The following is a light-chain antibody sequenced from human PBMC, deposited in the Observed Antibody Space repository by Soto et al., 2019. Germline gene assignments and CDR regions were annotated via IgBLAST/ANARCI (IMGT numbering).Light chain of an antibody. J-gene: IGLJ1*01. CDR1: SSNIGAGYD. Sequence: QSVLTQPPSVSGAPGQRVTISCTGSSSNIGAGYDVHWYQQLPGTAPKLLIHGNSNRPSGVPDRFSGSKSGTSASLAITGLQAEDEADYYCQSYDSSLSGYVFGTGTKV. CDR2: GNS. V-gene: IGLV1-40*01. CDR3: QSYDSSLSGYV.